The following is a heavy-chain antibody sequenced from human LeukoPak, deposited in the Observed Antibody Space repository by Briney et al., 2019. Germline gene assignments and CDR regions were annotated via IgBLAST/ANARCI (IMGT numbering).Heavy chain of an antibody. J-gene: IGHJ5*02. Sequence: SQTLSLTCTVSGGSISSGSYYWSWIRQPAGKGLEWIGRIYTSGSTNYNPSLKSRVTISVDTSKNQFSLKLSSVTAADTAVYYCAKVGGSATVLSGWFDPWGQGTLVTVSS. CDR1: GGSISSGSYY. CDR3: AKVGGSATVLSGWFDP. CDR2: IYTSGST. D-gene: IGHD4-23*01. V-gene: IGHV4-61*02.